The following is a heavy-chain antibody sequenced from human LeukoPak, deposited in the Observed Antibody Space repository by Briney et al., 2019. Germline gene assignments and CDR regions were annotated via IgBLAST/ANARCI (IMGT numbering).Heavy chain of an antibody. CDR1: GGSISDSNYY. CDR3: ARQSTIAAARIDP. CDR2: IYYSGSA. D-gene: IGHD6-25*01. Sequence: SETLSLTCTVSGGSISDSNYYWGWIRQPPGRGLEWIANIYYSGSAYYSPSLRSRVTVSIDTSKNQFSLKLNFVTAADTAVYYCARQSTIAAARIDPWGQGTLVTVSS. V-gene: IGHV4-39*01. J-gene: IGHJ5*02.